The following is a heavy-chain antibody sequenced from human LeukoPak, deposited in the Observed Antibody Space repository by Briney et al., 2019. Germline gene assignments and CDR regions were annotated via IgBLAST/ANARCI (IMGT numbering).Heavy chain of an antibody. Sequence: GGSLRLSCAVSGFTFSSYAMNWVRQAPGKGLEWVSAISGSGGSTYYADSVKGRFTISRDKSKNSLYLQMNSLRAEDTAVYYCAELGITMIGGVWGKGTTVTISS. CDR2: ISGSGGST. J-gene: IGHJ6*04. V-gene: IGHV3-23*01. CDR1: GFTFSSYA. D-gene: IGHD3-10*02. CDR3: AELGITMIGGV.